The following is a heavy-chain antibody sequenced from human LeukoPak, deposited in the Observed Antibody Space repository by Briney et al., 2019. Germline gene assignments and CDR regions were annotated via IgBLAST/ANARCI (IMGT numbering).Heavy chain of an antibody. CDR3: AAWDSGRYSQIDN. V-gene: IGHV4-39*01. Sequence: SGTLSLTCTVSGGPVSSSSYYWGWVRQSPEKGLECIGTIYYAGDTYYNPSLESRLTISVDTSKNQFSLKLRSVTAADTAVYYCAAWDSGRYSQIDNWGQGTLVTVSS. D-gene: IGHD1-26*01. CDR2: IYYAGDT. J-gene: IGHJ4*02. CDR1: GGPVSSSSYY.